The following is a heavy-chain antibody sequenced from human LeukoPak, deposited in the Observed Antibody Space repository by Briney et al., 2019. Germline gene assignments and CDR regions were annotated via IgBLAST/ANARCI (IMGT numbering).Heavy chain of an antibody. V-gene: IGHV3-30-3*01. CDR3: VRDWTRSSTYYDFSSAPGDY. D-gene: IGHD3-3*01. CDR1: EFTFSNYA. CDR2: TSYDGRNK. Sequence: GTSLTLSCAASEFTFSNYAVHWVRQAPGKGLEWVAVTSYDGRNKYYADSVKGRFTISRDNSKNTLYLQLNSLRVEDTALYYCVRDWTRSSTYYDFSSAPGDYWGQGTPVTVSS. J-gene: IGHJ4*02.